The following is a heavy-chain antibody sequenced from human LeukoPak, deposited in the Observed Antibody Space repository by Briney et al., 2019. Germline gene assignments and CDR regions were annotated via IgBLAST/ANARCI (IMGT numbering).Heavy chain of an antibody. CDR1: GFRFSDFT. Sequence: GGSLRLSCAASGFRFSDFTMTWVRQAPGKGLEWVAVISYDGSNKYYADSVKGRFTISRDNSKNTLYLQMNSLRAEDTAVYYCAKNHDYGDYAGLGAYYFDYWGQGTLVTVSS. CDR2: ISYDGSNK. V-gene: IGHV3-30*18. J-gene: IGHJ4*02. D-gene: IGHD4-17*01. CDR3: AKNHDYGDYAGLGAYYFDY.